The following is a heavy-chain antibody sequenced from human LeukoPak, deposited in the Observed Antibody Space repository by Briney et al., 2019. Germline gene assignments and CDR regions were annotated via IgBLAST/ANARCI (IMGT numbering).Heavy chain of an antibody. D-gene: IGHD3-22*01. CDR2: IKQGGSEK. V-gene: IGHV3-7*04. CDR3: ARDLPYYYDSSGYSLSRPTFDY. J-gene: IGHJ4*02. Sequence: GGSLRLSCAASGFTFSSYWMSWVRQAPGKGLEWVANIKQGGSEKYYVDSVKGRFTISRDNAKNSLYLQMNSLRAEDTAVYYCARDLPYYYDSSGYSLSRPTFDYWGQGTLVTVSS. CDR1: GFTFSSYW.